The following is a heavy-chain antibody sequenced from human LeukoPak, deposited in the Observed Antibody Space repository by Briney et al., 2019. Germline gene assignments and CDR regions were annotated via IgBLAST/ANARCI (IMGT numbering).Heavy chain of an antibody. D-gene: IGHD2-2*01. J-gene: IGHJ6*02. CDR2: IWYDGSNK. CDR3: ARRSSSTLYYGMDV. CDR1: GFTFNSYA. V-gene: IGHV3-33*08. Sequence: PGRSLRLSCAASGFTFNSYAMHWVRQAPGKGLEWVAVIWYDGSNKYYADSVKGRFTISRDNSKNTLYLQMNSLRVEDTAVYYCARRSSSTLYYGMDVWGQGTTVTVSS.